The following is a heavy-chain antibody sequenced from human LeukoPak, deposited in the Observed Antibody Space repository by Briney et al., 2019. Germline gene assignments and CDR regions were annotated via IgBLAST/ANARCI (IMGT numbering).Heavy chain of an antibody. J-gene: IGHJ4*02. CDR2: INPNSGGT. V-gene: IGHV1-2*02. CDR3: ARVERHYDILTRAGALPGVDY. CDR1: GYTFTGYS. D-gene: IGHD3-9*01. Sequence: ASVKVSCKASGYTFTGYSLHWVRQAPGQGLEWMGWINPNSGGTNYAQKFQGRVTMTRDTSISTAYMELSRLRSDDTAVYYCARVERHYDILTRAGALPGVDYWGQGTLVTVSS.